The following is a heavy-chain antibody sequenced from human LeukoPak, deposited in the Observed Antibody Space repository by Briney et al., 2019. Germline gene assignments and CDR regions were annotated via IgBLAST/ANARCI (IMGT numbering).Heavy chain of an antibody. CDR3: AKDSDYDFWSGYSRYDAFDI. D-gene: IGHD3-3*01. J-gene: IGHJ3*02. Sequence: PGGSLRLSCAASGFTFSSYGMHWVRQAPGKGLEWVAFIRYDGSNKYYADSVNGRFTISRDNSKNTLYLQMNSLRAEDTAVYYCAKDSDYDFWSGYSRYDAFDIWGQRTMVTVSS. V-gene: IGHV3-30*02. CDR1: GFTFSSYG. CDR2: IRYDGSNK.